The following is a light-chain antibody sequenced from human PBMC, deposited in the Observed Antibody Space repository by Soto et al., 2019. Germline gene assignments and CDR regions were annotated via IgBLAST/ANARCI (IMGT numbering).Light chain of an antibody. J-gene: IGKJ1*01. CDR1: QSVSNNF. V-gene: IGKV3-20*01. CDR2: GAS. CDR3: QQYGGSPPT. Sequence: EIVLTQSPGTLSLSPGESAALSCRASQSVSNNFLAWYQRKPGQAPRLLIYGASYRATDIPYRFSGSGSGIDFTLTITRLEPDDFAVYYCQQYGGSPPTFGQGTKVEVK.